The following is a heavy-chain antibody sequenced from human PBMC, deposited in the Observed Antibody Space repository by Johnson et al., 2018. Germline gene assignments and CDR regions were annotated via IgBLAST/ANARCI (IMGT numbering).Heavy chain of an antibody. Sequence: VQLVQSGGGLVQPGGSXRLSCAASGFTFSTYSMNWVRQAPGKGLEWVSYITGSSGTIWYADSVKGRFTISRDNAKNSQPLQMDSLRAEDTAVYYCARDPYASGLYGAYWGQGTLVTVSS. D-gene: IGHD3-10*01. CDR3: ARDPYASGLYGAY. CDR1: GFTFSTYS. CDR2: ITGSSGTI. J-gene: IGHJ4*02. V-gene: IGHV3-48*01.